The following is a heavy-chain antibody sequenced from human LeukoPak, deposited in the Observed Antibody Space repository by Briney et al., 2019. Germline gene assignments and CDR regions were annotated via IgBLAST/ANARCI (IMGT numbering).Heavy chain of an antibody. CDR1: RFTFSTYW. V-gene: IGHV3-49*04. CDR3: TSPPDYYDSSGSYFDY. J-gene: IGHJ4*02. CDR2: IRSKAYGGTT. Sequence: GGSLRLSCAASRFTFSTYWMSWVRQAPGKGLEWVGFIRSKAYGGTTEYAASVKGRFTISRDDSKSIAYLQMNSLKTEDTAVYYCTSPPDYYDSSGSYFDYWGQGTLVTVSS. D-gene: IGHD3-22*01.